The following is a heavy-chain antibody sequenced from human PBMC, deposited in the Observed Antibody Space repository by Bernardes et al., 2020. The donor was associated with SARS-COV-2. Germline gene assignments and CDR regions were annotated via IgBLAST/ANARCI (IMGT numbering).Heavy chain of an antibody. CDR1: NASFTGSY. CDR2: INQRGYT. V-gene: IGHV4-34*01. D-gene: IGHD3-10*01. CDR3: ARGPHFYGSGPGRYYYYNGLDV. Sequence: SETLSLTCAVYNASFTGSYWSWIRQSPGKGLEWIGEINQRGYTNYNPSLRSRVSISVQTSKNQFSLKVTAVTAADTAVYFCARGPHFYGSGPGRYYYYNGLDVWGQGTTVTVSS. J-gene: IGHJ6*01.